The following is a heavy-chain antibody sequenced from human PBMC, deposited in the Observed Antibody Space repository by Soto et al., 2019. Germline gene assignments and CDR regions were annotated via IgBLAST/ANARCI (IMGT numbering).Heavy chain of an antibody. CDR3: ARGGEYCSSTSCYAGGYYYYGMDV. CDR2: IYYNGNT. CDR1: GASISSGDDY. D-gene: IGHD2-2*01. Sequence: SETLSLTCIVSGASISSGDDYWSWIRQPPGKGLEWIGYIYYNGNTYYNPSLKSRVTISVDTSRNQFSLKLSSVTAADTAVYYCARGGEYCSSTSCYAGGYYYYGMDVWGQGTTVTVSS. J-gene: IGHJ6*02. V-gene: IGHV4-30-4*01.